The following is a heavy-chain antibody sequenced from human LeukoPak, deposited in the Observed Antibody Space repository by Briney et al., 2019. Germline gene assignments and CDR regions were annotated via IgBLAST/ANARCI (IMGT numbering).Heavy chain of an antibody. D-gene: IGHD2-21*01. CDR2: INGGGSGT. Sequence: GGSLRLSCAASGFTFSNNAMHWVSQAPGEWLGWVSAINGGGSGTFYADSVKGRFTISRDNSKNTLYLQMNSLRAEDTAVYYCAKVISGADCFFDYWGQGTLVTVSP. J-gene: IGHJ4*02. V-gene: IGHV3-23*01. CDR1: GFTFSNNA. CDR3: AKVISGADCFFDY.